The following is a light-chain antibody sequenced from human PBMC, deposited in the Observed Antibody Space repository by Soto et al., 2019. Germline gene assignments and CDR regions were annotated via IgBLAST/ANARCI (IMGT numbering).Light chain of an antibody. J-gene: IGKJ4*01. CDR2: WAS. CDR1: QSVLYNSDNKNY. Sequence: DIVMTQSPDSLAVSLGERATINCKSSQSVLYNSDNKNYLAWYQQKPGQPPKLLIYWASTRDSGVPDRFSGSGSGADFILTISSLQAEDVAVYYCQQYYTTLTFGGGTKVEIK. V-gene: IGKV4-1*01. CDR3: QQYYTTLT.